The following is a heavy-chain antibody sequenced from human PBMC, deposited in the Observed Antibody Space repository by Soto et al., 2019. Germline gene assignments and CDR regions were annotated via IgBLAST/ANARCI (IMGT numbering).Heavy chain of an antibody. D-gene: IGHD2-21*02. J-gene: IGHJ4*02. Sequence: GASVKVSCKASGYTFTGYYMHWVRQAPGQGLEWMGWINPNSGGTNYAQKFQGRVTMTRDTSISTAYMELSRLRSDDTAVYYCARDLLAYCGGDCSGTFGYWGQGTLVTVSS. CDR3: ARDLLAYCGGDCSGTFGY. CDR1: GYTFTGYY. V-gene: IGHV1-2*02. CDR2: INPNSGGT.